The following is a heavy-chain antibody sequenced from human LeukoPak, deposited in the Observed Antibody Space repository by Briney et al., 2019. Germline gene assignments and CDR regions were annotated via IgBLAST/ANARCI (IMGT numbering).Heavy chain of an antibody. CDR1: GYTFTSYG. J-gene: IGHJ6*02. CDR2: ISAYNGNT. V-gene: IGHV1-18*01. D-gene: IGHD6-13*01. Sequence: ASVKVSCKASGYTFTSYGISWVRQAPGQGLEWMGWISAYNGNTNYAQKLQGRVTMTEDTSTDTAYMELSSLRSEDTAVYYCAIGSSWYQKYYYYYGMDVWGQGTTVTVSS. CDR3: AIGSSWYQKYYYYYGMDV.